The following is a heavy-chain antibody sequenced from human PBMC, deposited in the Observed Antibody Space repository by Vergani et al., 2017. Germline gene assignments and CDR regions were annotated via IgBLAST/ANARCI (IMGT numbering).Heavy chain of an antibody. CDR2: IHTGGST. CDR3: ARAGTGGDFDDAFDI. Sequence: QVKLQESGPGLLKPSQTLSLTCTVSGESIRSGSHYWSWIRQPAGKGPEWIGHIHTGGSTDLNPSFKSRVSISVDTSKSQFSLKLNSVTAADTAVYYCARAGTGGDFDDAFDIWGQGTMVTVSS. CDR1: GESIRSGSHY. J-gene: IGHJ3*02. D-gene: IGHD7-27*01. V-gene: IGHV4-61*02.